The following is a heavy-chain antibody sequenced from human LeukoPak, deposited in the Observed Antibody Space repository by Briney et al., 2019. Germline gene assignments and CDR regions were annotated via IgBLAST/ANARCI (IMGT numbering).Heavy chain of an antibody. CDR3: SRKYCSGGSCPGDAFDI. Sequence: ASVKVTCKASGGTFTNSYMQWVRQAPGQGLEWMGIINSSDGSTYYPQKFRGRVTTTRDGSTSTVYMELSSLISEDTAVYYCSRKYCSGGSCPGDAFDIWGQGTMPTVSS. J-gene: IGHJ3*02. CDR1: GGTFTNSY. CDR2: INSSDGST. D-gene: IGHD2-15*01. V-gene: IGHV1-46*01.